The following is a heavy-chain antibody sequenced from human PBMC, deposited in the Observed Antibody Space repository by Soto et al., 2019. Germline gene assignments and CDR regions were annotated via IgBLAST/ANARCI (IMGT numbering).Heavy chain of an antibody. CDR2: IKSKTDGGTT. CDR3: SAGLRSHY. D-gene: IGHD4-17*01. Sequence: GGSLRLSCAASGFTFSNVWMIWVRQAPGKGLEWLGRIKSKTDGGTTDYAAPVKGRFTISRDDSKNTLYLQMNSLKTEDTAVYYCSAGLRSHYWGQGALVTVSS. J-gene: IGHJ4*02. CDR1: GFTFSNVW. V-gene: IGHV3-15*01.